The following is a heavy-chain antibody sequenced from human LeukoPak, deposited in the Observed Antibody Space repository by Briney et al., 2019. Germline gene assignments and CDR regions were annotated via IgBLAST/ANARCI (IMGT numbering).Heavy chain of an antibody. D-gene: IGHD1-26*01. Sequence: PGGSLSLSCAASGFTVSSNYMSWVRQAPGKGLEWVSVIYSGGSTYYAESVKGRFTISRDNSKNTLYLQMNSLRAEDTAVYYCARGPAIVGATTGAFDIWGQGTMVTVSS. V-gene: IGHV3-53*01. J-gene: IGHJ3*02. CDR1: GFTVSSNY. CDR2: IYSGGST. CDR3: ARGPAIVGATTGAFDI.